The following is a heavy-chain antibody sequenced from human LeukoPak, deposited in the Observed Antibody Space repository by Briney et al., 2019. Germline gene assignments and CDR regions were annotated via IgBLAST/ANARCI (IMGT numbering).Heavy chain of an antibody. J-gene: IGHJ4*02. CDR3: ARHYYYDSSGSAGLSY. V-gene: IGHV1-8*01. CDR2: MNPNSGNT. Sequence: GASVKVSCKASGYTFTSYDINWVRQATGQGLEWMGWMNPNSGNTGYAQKFQGRVTMTRNTSISTAYMELNSLRSEDTAVYYCARHYYYDSSGSAGLSYWGQGTLVTVSS. D-gene: IGHD3-22*01. CDR1: GYTFTSYD.